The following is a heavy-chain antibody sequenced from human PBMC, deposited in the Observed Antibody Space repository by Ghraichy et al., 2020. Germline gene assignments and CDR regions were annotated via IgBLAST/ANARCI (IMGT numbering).Heavy chain of an antibody. V-gene: IGHV3-48*01. D-gene: IGHD3-3*01. CDR2: ISSSSSTI. CDR3: ASKPPDYDFWSGYPQGDYGMDV. J-gene: IGHJ6*02. CDR1: GFAFSSYS. Sequence: GGSLRLSCAASGFAFSSYSMNWVRQAPGKGLEWVSYISSSSSTIYYADSVKGRFTISRDNAKNSLYLQMNSLRAEDTAVYYCASKPPDYDFWSGYPQGDYGMDVWGQGTTVTVSS.